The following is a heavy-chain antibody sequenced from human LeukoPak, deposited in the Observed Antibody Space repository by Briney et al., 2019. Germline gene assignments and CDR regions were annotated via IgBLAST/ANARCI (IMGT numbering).Heavy chain of an antibody. V-gene: IGHV3-23*01. CDR1: GFTFSAYA. CDR2: IGSDGKT. CDR3: ARDLRYYVAMDV. D-gene: IGHD3-10*02. Sequence: PGGSLRLSCEASGFTFSAYAMTWVRQAPGKGLEWVSSIGSDGKTHYSESVKGRLAISRDNSKSMLFLQLNSLRAEDTALYYCARDLRYYVAMDVWGQGTTVTVSS. J-gene: IGHJ6*02.